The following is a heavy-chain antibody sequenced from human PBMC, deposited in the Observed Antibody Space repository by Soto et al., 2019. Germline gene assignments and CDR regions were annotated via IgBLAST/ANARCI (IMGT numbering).Heavy chain of an antibody. CDR2: ISGSGGGT. J-gene: IGHJ4*02. CDR3: AKAWMDNARHRYFDH. CDR1: GFTFSSYA. D-gene: IGHD5-12*01. V-gene: IGHV3-23*01. Sequence: EMQLLESGGGLVKPGGSLRLCCAASGFTFSSYAMSWVRQAPGKGLEWVSAISGSGGGTYYGDSVKGRFTISRDNSKNTLYLQINSLRAEDTAVYSCAKAWMDNARHRYFDHWGQGTLVTVSS.